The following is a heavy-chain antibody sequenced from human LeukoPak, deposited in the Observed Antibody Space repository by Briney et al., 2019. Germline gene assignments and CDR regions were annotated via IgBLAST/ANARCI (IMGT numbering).Heavy chain of an antibody. CDR1: GGSISSGGYY. V-gene: IGHV4-31*03. J-gene: IGHJ4*02. Sequence: SQTLSLTCTVSGGSISSGGYYWSWLRQHPGKGLEWIGYIYYSGSTYYNPSLKSRVTISVDTSKNQFSLKLSSATAADTAVYYCARMGITGTTRFDYWGQGTLVTVSS. CDR2: IYYSGST. D-gene: IGHD1-20*01. CDR3: ARMGITGTTRFDY.